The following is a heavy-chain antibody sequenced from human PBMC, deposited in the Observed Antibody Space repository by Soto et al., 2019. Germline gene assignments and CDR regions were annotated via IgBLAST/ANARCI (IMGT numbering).Heavy chain of an antibody. D-gene: IGHD4-4*01. CDR3: ARDQSNYAGHYYYYGMDV. CDR2: ISSSSSYI. CDR1: GFTFSSYS. J-gene: IGHJ6*02. Sequence: GGSLRLSCAASGFTFSSYSMNWVRQAPGKGLEWVSSISSSSSYIYYADSVKGRFTISRDNAKNSLYLQMNSLRAEDTAVYYCARDQSNYAGHYYYYGMDVWGQGTTVTVSS. V-gene: IGHV3-21*01.